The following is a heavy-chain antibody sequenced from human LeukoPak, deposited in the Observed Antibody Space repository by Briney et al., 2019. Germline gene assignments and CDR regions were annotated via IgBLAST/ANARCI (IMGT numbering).Heavy chain of an antibody. V-gene: IGHV4-61*02. CDR1: GGSISSSSYY. D-gene: IGHD1-14*01. Sequence: SQTLSLTCTVSGGSISSSSYYWSWIRQPAWKGLEWIGRIYTSGSTNYNPSLKSRVTISVDTSKNQFSLKLSSVTAADTAVYYCARGGSDAFDIWGLRTMVTVSS. CDR3: ARGGSDAFDI. CDR2: IYTSGST. J-gene: IGHJ3*02.